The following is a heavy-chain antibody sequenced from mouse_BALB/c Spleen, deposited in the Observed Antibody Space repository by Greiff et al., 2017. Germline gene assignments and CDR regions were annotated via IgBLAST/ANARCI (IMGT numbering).Heavy chain of an antibody. Sequence: VQLQQSGAELARPGASVKMSCKASGYTFTSYTMHWVKQRPGQGLEWIGYINPSSGYTNYNQKFKDKATLTADKSSSTAYMQLSSLTSEDSAVYYCARGDDGYYVPFAYWGQGTLVTVSA. CDR3: ARGDDGYYVPFAY. CDR1: GYTFTSYT. CDR2: INPSSGYT. J-gene: IGHJ3*01. D-gene: IGHD2-3*01. V-gene: IGHV1-4*01.